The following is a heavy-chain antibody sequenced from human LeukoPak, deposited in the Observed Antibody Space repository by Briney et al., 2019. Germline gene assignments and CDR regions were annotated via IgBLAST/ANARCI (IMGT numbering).Heavy chain of an antibody. J-gene: IGHJ6*04. D-gene: IGHD3-10*01. CDR3: ARDRGFGQADV. CDR1: GFTFSSYE. CDR2: ISSSGSTT. V-gene: IGHV3-48*03. Sequence: GGSLRLSCAASGFTFSSYEMNWVRQAPGKGLEWVSYISSSGSTTYYADSVKGRFTISRDNAKNSLYLQMNSLRAEDTAVYYCARDRGFGQADVWGKGTTVTVSS.